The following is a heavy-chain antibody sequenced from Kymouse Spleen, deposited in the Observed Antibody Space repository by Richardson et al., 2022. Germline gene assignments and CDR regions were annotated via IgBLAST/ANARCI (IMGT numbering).Heavy chain of an antibody. CDR3: ARDRSITMVRGVTDYYYYGMDV. V-gene: IGHV4-31*03. Sequence: QVQLQESGPGLVKPSQTLSLTCTVSGGSISSGGYYWSWIRQHPGKGLEWIGYIYYSGSTYYNPSLKSRVTISVDTSKNQFSLKLSSVTAADTAVYYCARDRSITMVRGVTDYYYYGMDVWGQGTTVTVSS. D-gene: IGHD3-10*01. CDR1: GGSISSGGYY. J-gene: IGHJ6*02. CDR2: IYYSGST.